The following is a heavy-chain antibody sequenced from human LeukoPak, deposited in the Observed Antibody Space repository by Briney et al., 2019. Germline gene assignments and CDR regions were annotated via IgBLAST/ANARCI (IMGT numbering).Heavy chain of an antibody. J-gene: IGHJ4*02. CDR1: GYTFTGYY. CDR3: ARGPYDYGDYFPDY. V-gene: IGHV1-2*02. CDR2: INPNSGGT. D-gene: IGHD4-17*01. Sequence: ASVKVSCKASGYTFTGYYMHWVRQAPGQGLEWMGWINPNSGGTNYAQKFQGRVTMTRDTSISTVYMELSRLRSDDTAVYYCARGPYDYGDYFPDYWGQGTLVTVSS.